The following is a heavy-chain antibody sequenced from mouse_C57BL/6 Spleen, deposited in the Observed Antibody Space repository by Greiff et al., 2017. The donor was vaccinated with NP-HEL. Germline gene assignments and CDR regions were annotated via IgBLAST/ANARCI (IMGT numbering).Heavy chain of an antibody. CDR3: ARRDYPSPFAY. D-gene: IGHD5-5*01. CDR1: GYAFTNYL. CDR2: INPGSGGT. J-gene: IGHJ3*01. V-gene: IGHV1-54*01. Sequence: QVQLQQSGAELVRPGTSVKVSCKASGYAFTNYLIEWVKQRPGQGLEWIGVINPGSGGTNYNEKFKGKATLTADNSSSNAYMQLRSLASEDSAVYVCARRDYPSPFAYWGQGTLVTVSA.